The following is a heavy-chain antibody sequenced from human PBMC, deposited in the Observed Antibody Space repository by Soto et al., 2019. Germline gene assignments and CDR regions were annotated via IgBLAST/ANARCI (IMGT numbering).Heavy chain of an antibody. CDR3: AKDRREGGNSAFYFDP. CDR2: ISATGGGT. D-gene: IGHD3-16*01. J-gene: IGHJ5*02. V-gene: IGHV3-23*01. CDR1: GFKFSNYA. Sequence: GGSLRLSCAASGFKFSNYAMSWVRQAPGKGLEWVSLISATGGGTYYADSVKGRFTISRDNSHNTLYLQVHSLTAEDTAVYYCAKDRREGGNSAFYFDPWGRGA.